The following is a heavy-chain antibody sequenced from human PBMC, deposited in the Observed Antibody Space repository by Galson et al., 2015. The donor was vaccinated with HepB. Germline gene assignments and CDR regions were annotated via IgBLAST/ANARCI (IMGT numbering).Heavy chain of an antibody. CDR2: ISDSGAGT. D-gene: IGHD1-26*01. CDR3: AKRGVGISLYCFDY. J-gene: IGHJ4*02. Sequence: SLRLSCAASGFTFSKYAMNWVRQAPGKGLEWVSVISDSGAGTYYADSVKGRFTISRDNSKNTLYLQMNSLRAEDTAVYFCAKRGVGISLYCFDYWGQGTLVTVSS. CDR1: GFTFSKYA. V-gene: IGHV3-23*01.